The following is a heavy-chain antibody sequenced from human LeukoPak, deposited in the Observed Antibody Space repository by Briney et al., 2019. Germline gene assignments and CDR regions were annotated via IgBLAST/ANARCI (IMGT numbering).Heavy chain of an antibody. D-gene: IGHD3-22*01. CDR3: ARNYYDSSGYWTPDY. V-gene: IGHV3-7*01. Sequence: GGSLRLSCAASGFTFSSYWMSWVRQAPGKGLEWVANIKQDGSEKYYVDSVKGRFTISRDNAKNSLYLQMNSLRAEDTAVYYCARNYYDSSGYWTPDYWGQGTLVTVSP. CDR2: IKQDGSEK. CDR1: GFTFSSYW. J-gene: IGHJ4*02.